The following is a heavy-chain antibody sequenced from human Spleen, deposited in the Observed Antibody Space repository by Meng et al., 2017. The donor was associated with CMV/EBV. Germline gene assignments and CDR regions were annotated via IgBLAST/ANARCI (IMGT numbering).Heavy chain of an antibody. CDR2: INHSGST. J-gene: IGHJ4*02. CDR3: ARFREVPFTPANYFDP. CDR1: GGSFSGYY. V-gene: IGHV4-34*01. Sequence: SETLSLTCAVYGGSFSGYYWSWIRQPPGKGLEWIGEINHSGSTNYNPSLKSRVTISVDTSKNQFSLKLSSVTAADTAVYYCARFREVPFTPANYFDPWGQGTLVTVSS.